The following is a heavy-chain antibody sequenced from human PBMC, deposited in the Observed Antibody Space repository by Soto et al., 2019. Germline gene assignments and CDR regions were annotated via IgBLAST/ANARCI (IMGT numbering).Heavy chain of an antibody. CDR1: GGSVNGYY. CDR2: INHTGGT. D-gene: IGHD3-3*01. Sequence: AETLSLTCAVYGGSVNGYYWNWIRQPPGKGLEWIGEINHTGGTHYNPSLKSRVTMSVDTSKNQFSLRLSSVTAADTAIYYCATRITVFGLLMPPFDPWGQGTQVTVSS. V-gene: IGHV4-34*01. J-gene: IGHJ5*02. CDR3: ATRITVFGLLMPPFDP.